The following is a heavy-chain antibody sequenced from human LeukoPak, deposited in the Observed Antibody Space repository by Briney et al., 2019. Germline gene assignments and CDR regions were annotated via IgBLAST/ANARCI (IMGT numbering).Heavy chain of an antibody. J-gene: IGHJ2*01. CDR2: ISSSSSYI. CDR1: GFTFSSYS. Sequence: PGGSLRLSCAASGFTFSSYSMNWVRQAPGKGLEWVSSISSSSSYIYYADSVKGRFTISRDNAKNSLYLQMNSLRAEDTAVYYCARGDSPLGWYFDLWGRGTPVTVSS. D-gene: IGHD3-16*01. V-gene: IGHV3-21*01. CDR3: ARGDSPLGWYFDL.